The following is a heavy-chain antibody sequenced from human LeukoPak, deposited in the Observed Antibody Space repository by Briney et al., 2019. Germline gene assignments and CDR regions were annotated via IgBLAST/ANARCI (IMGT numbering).Heavy chain of an antibody. CDR1: GFTFSSYT. CDR3: VRDPYGGSGFYYYYGMDV. D-gene: IGHD3-10*01. Sequence: GGSLRLSCAASGFTFSSYTMHWVRQAPGKGLEWVAVIWYDGSNKYYADSVKGRFTISRDNSKNTLYLQMNSLRAEDTAVYYCVRDPYGGSGFYYYYGMDVWGQGTTVTVSS. V-gene: IGHV3-33*08. J-gene: IGHJ6*02. CDR2: IWYDGSNK.